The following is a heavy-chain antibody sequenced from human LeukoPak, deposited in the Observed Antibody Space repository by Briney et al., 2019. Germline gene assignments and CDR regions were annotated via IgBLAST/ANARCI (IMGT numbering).Heavy chain of an antibody. CDR2: IYPGESDT. CDR3: ARRVGRTGTIDFDY. V-gene: IGHV5-51*01. J-gene: IGHJ4*02. D-gene: IGHD1-1*01. Sequence: GESLKISCKGSGYSFTRYWIGWVRQMPGKGLEWMGTIYPGESDTRYSLSFQGQVTISADKSSSTAYLQSSSLKASDTAMYYCARRVGRTGTIDFDYWGQGTLVTVSS. CDR1: GYSFTRYW.